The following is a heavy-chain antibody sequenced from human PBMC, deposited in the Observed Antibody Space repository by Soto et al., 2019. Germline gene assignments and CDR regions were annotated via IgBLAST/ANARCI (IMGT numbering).Heavy chain of an antibody. V-gene: IGHV3-33*01. CDR2: IWYDGSNK. CDR3: ARGSNDYGDYVLSFDY. Sequence: GGSLRLSCAASGFTFSSYGMHWVRQAPGKGLEWVAVIWYDGSNKYYADSVKGRFTISRDNSKNTLYLQMNSLRAEDTAVYYCARGSNDYGDYVLSFDYWGQGTLVTVSS. CDR1: GFTFSSYG. D-gene: IGHD4-17*01. J-gene: IGHJ4*02.